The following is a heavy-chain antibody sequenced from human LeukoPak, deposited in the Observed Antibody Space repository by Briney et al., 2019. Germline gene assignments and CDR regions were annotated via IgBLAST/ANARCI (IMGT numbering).Heavy chain of an antibody. D-gene: IGHD1-7*01. Sequence: GASVTVSCKASGYTFTSYAMHWVRQAPGQRLEWMGWINAGNGNTKYSQKFQGRVTITRDTSASTAYMELSSLRSEDTAVYYCARGGTRHLFDYWGQGTLVTVSS. V-gene: IGHV1-3*01. CDR2: INAGNGNT. CDR1: GYTFTSYA. J-gene: IGHJ4*02. CDR3: ARGGTRHLFDY.